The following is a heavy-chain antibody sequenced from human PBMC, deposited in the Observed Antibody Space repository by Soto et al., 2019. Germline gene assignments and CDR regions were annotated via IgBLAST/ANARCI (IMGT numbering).Heavy chain of an antibody. CDR1: CFTFTRYS. J-gene: IGHJ4*02. CDR3: ARESEDLTSNFDY. CDR2: ISSTTNYI. V-gene: IGHV3-21*01. Sequence: NPGGSLRLSCAASCFTFTRYSMNWVRQAPGKGLEWVSSISSTTNYIYYADSMKGRFTVSRDNAKNSVYLEMNSLSAEDTALYYCARESEDLTSNFDYWGQGTLVTVSS.